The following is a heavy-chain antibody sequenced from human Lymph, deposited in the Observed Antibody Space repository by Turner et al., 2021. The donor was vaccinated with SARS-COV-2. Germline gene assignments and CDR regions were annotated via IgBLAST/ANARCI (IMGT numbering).Heavy chain of an antibody. D-gene: IGHD6-19*01. J-gene: IGHJ4*02. CDR2: INPNSGGT. Sequence: VQLVQSGAEVRNPGASVKVPCKASGYTFTGYYMHWVRQAPGQGLEWMGWINPNSGGTYYAQKFQGRVTMTRDTSISTAYMELSRLRSDDTAVYYCARDSSSGWQFDYWGQGTLVTVSS. CDR3: ARDSSSGWQFDY. V-gene: IGHV1-2*02. CDR1: GYTFTGYY.